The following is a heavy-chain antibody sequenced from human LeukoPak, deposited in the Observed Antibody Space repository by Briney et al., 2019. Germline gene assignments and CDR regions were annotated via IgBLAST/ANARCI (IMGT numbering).Heavy chain of an antibody. CDR1: GGSFSGYY. D-gene: IGHD3-10*01. V-gene: IGHV4-34*01. CDR3: ARGTDYGSGSYYRGYNWFDP. Sequence: SETPSLTCAVYGGSFSGYYWSWIRQPPGKGLEWIGEINHSGSTNYNPSLKSRVTISVDTSKNQFSLKLSSVTAADTAVYYCARGTDYGSGSYYRGYNWFDPWGQGTLVTVSS. J-gene: IGHJ5*02. CDR2: INHSGST.